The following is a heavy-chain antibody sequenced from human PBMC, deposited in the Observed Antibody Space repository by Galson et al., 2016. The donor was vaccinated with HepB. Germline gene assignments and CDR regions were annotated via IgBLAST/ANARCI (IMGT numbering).Heavy chain of an antibody. Sequence: SLRLSCAASGFTVNSDWMHWVRQTPGKGLVWVSHINADGTITNFVDSVKGRFTIPRDNAKNTLYLQMNSLRADDTALYYCARGGIYGLQIWGQGTMVTVSS. J-gene: IGHJ3*02. CDR2: INADGTIT. V-gene: IGHV3-74*01. CDR3: ARGGIYGLQI. D-gene: IGHD3-10*01. CDR1: GFTVNSDW.